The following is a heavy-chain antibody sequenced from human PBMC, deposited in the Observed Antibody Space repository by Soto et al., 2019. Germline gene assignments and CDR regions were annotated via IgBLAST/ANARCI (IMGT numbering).Heavy chain of an antibody. D-gene: IGHD4-17*01. V-gene: IGHV4-31*03. CDR2: IYFSGST. CDR3: ASGDAWEALLAH. CDR1: GASINSGGYY. J-gene: IGHJ4*02. Sequence: SETLSLTCTISGASINSGGYYWSWIRQLPGKGLEWIGYIYFSGSTYYNPSLESRVTISLDTSQNQFSLKLSSVTAADTAMYFCASGDAWEALLAHWGQGILVTVSS.